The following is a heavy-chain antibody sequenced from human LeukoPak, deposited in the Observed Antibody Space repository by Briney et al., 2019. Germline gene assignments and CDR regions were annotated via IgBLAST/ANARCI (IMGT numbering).Heavy chain of an antibody. Sequence: PGGYVRLSCAASGFTFSSYAMSWVRQAPGKGLEWVSAISGSGGSTYYADSVKGRFTISRDNSKNTLYLQMNSLRAEDTAVYYCAKGGKWVTTSKFDYWGQGTLVTVSS. CDR1: GFTFSSYA. V-gene: IGHV3-23*01. CDR3: AKGGKWVTTSKFDY. D-gene: IGHD4-17*01. CDR2: ISGSGGST. J-gene: IGHJ4*02.